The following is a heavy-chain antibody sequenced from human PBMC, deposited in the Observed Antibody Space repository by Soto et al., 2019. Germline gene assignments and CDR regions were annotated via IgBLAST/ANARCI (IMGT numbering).Heavy chain of an antibody. CDR1: GGSISSSSYY. V-gene: IGHV4-39*01. Sequence: QLQLQESGPGLVKPSETLSLTCTVSGGSISSSSYYWGWIRQPPGKGLEWIGSIYYSGSTYYNPXXXXRAXXXXXXXXXXXXXXXXXXXXXXXXXXXXXXXXXXXXXXXLVWFDPWGQGTLVTVSS. CDR2: IYYSGST. CDR3: XXXXXXXXXXXLVWFDP. J-gene: IGHJ5*02.